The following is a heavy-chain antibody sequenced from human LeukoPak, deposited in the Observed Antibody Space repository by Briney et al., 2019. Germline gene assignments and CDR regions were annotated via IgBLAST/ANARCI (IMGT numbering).Heavy chain of an antibody. CDR3: TRFEDYGGKRDVFDI. CDR2: INPHSGGA. V-gene: IGHV1-2*02. CDR1: GYTFTAYY. Sequence: GASEKVSCKASGYTFTAYYINWVRQAPGQGLEWMGWINPHSGGAVYAQGFEGRVTMTRDTSISTAYMELNNLRSDDTAFYYCTRFEDYGGKRDVFDIWGQGTMVTVSS. J-gene: IGHJ3*02. D-gene: IGHD4-23*01.